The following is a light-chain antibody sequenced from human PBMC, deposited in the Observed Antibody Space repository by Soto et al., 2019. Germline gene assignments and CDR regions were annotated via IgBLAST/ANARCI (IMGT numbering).Light chain of an antibody. Sequence: QSALTQPASVSGSPGQSITISCTGTSSDVGSYNLVSWYQQHPGKAPQLMIYEVSTRPSGVSNRFSGSKSGNTASLTISGLQAEDEADYYCCSYAGSSTPLIFGTGTKLTVL. CDR1: SSDVGSYNL. V-gene: IGLV2-23*02. CDR3: CSYAGSSTPLI. CDR2: EVS. J-gene: IGLJ1*01.